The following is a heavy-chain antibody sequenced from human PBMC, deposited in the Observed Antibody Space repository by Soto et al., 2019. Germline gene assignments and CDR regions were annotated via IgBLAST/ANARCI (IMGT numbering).Heavy chain of an antibody. Sequence: QVQLVESGGGVVQPGRSLRLSCAASGFTFSSYGMHWVRQAPGKGLEWVAVISYDGSNKYYADSVKGRFTISRDNSKNTLYLQMNSLSAEDTAVYYCAKESDGWPDSWGQGTLVTVSS. D-gene: IGHD6-19*01. CDR2: ISYDGSNK. V-gene: IGHV3-30*18. J-gene: IGHJ4*02. CDR1: GFTFSSYG. CDR3: AKESDGWPDS.